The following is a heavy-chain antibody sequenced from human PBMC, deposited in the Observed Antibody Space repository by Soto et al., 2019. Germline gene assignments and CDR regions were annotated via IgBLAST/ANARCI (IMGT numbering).Heavy chain of an antibody. CDR2: INPNSGGT. J-gene: IGHJ4*02. D-gene: IGHD2-15*01. Sequence: QVQLVQSGAEVKKPGASVKVSCKASGYTFTGYYMHWVRQAPGQGLEWMGWINPNSGGTNYAQEFQGWVTMTRDTSISTAYMERSRLRSDDTAVYYCARDSPLGSCSGGSCYSLAFDYWGQGTLVTVSS. CDR3: ARDSPLGSCSGGSCYSLAFDY. V-gene: IGHV1-2*04. CDR1: GYTFTGYY.